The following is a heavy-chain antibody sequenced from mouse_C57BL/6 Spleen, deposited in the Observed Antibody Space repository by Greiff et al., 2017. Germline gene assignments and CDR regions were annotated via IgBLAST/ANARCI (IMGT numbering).Heavy chain of an antibody. CDR1: GYTFTGYW. CDR3: ARLRGDSSGYWFAY. D-gene: IGHD3-2*02. J-gene: IGHJ3*01. V-gene: IGHV1-9*01. CDR2: ILPGSGST. Sequence: LVESGASVKLSCKATGYTFTGYWIEWVKQRPGHGLEWIGEILPGSGSTNYNEKFKGKATFPADTSSNTAYMQLSSLTTEDSAIYYCARLRGDSSGYWFAYWGQGTLVTVSA.